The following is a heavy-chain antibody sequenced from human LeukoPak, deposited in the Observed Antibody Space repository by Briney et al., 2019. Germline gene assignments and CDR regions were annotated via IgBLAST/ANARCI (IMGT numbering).Heavy chain of an antibody. CDR3: ARHRKVRVYAIGDYYSSYGTDV. V-gene: IGHV4-34*01. Sequence: SETLSLTCAVYGGSFSGYYWRWIRQPPGKGLEWIGEINHSGTTNYNPSLKRRVAISVDTSKNHYSLKLSSVTAADTAVYYCARHRKVRVYAIGDYYSSYGTDVWGQGTTVTVSS. D-gene: IGHD2-8*01. CDR2: INHSGTT. J-gene: IGHJ6*02. CDR1: GGSFSGYY.